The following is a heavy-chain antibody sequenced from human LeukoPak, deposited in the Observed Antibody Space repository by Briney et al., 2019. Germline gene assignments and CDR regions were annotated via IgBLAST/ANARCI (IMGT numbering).Heavy chain of an antibody. V-gene: IGHV4-59*01. CDR2: IYYSGST. D-gene: IGHD6-6*01. J-gene: IGHJ3*02. Sequence: PSETLSLTCTVSGGSISSYYWSWIRQPPGKGLEWIGYIYYSGSTNYNPSLKSRVTIAVDTSKNQFSLKLSSVTAADTAVYYCARVTAELYSSSSFLRWQVDDAFDIWGQGTMVTVSS. CDR1: GGSISSYY. CDR3: ARVTAELYSSSSFLRWQVDDAFDI.